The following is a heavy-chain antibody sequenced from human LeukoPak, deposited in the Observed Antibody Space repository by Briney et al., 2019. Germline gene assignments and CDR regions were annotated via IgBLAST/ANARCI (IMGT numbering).Heavy chain of an antibody. CDR2: ISAYNGNT. CDR3: ARCYYDSSGYYIY. V-gene: IGHV1-18*01. Sequence: ASVKVSCKASGYTFTNYGITWVRQAPGQGREWMGWISAYNGNTNYAQKLQGRVTMTTDTSTSTAYVELRNLRSDDTAVYYCARCYYDSSGYYIYWGQGSLVTVSS. D-gene: IGHD3-22*01. J-gene: IGHJ4*02. CDR1: GYTFTNYG.